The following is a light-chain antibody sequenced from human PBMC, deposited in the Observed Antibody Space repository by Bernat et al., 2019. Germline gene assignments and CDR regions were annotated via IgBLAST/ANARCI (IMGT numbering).Light chain of an antibody. CDR3: QQYNNRPFWT. CDR1: QSVSNN. J-gene: IGKJ1*01. CDR2: GAS. V-gene: IGKV3-15*01. Sequence: EIVMTQSPATLSVSSGERATLSCRASQSVSNNLAWYQQKTGQAPRLLIYGASTSATGIPVRFSSSGSGTAFTLTITSLQSEDFAVYFCQQYNNRPFWTFGQGTKVEIK.